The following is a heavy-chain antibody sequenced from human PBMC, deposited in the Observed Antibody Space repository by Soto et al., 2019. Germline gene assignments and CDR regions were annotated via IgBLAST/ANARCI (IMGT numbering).Heavy chain of an antibody. Sequence: EVQLLESGGGLVQPGGSLRLSCAASGFTFSSYAMSWVRQAPGKGLEWVSAISGSGGSTYYADSVKGRFTISRDNSTNTLYLQMNSLRAEDTAVYYCARDSSGYYSPFDYWGQGTLVTVSS. CDR1: GFTFSSYA. V-gene: IGHV3-23*01. J-gene: IGHJ4*02. CDR3: ARDSSGYYSPFDY. CDR2: ISGSGGST. D-gene: IGHD3-22*01.